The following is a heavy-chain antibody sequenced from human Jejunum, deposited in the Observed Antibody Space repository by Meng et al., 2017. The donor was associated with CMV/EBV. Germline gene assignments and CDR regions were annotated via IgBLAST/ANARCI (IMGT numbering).Heavy chain of an antibody. D-gene: IGHD3-3*01. CDR2: MNSNSGNT. V-gene: IGHV1-8*01. CDR1: GYTFINHD. CDR3: ARGSGSGGRDWFDP. J-gene: IGHJ5*02. Sequence: ASGYTFINHDIKWFRQATGQGLEWMGWMNSNSGNTGYAQKFQGRVTMTRDTSITTAYMELSDLRSEDAAVYYCARGSGSGGRDWFDPWGQGILVTVSS.